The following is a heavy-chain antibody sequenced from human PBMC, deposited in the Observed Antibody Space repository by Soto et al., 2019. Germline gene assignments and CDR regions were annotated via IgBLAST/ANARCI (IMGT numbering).Heavy chain of an antibody. J-gene: IGHJ4*02. CDR2: IYYSGST. V-gene: IGHV4-30-4*01. CDR1: GGSISSGDYY. Sequence: SETLSLTCTVSGGSISSGDYYWSWIRQPPGKGLEWIGYIYYSGSTYYNPSLKSRVTISVDTSKNQFSLKLSSVTAADTAVYYCARGGYDSSGYYFDYWGQGTLVTVSS. CDR3: ARGGYDSSGYYFDY. D-gene: IGHD3-22*01.